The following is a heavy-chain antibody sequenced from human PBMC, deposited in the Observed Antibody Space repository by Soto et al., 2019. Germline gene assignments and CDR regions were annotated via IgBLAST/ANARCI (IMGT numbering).Heavy chain of an antibody. J-gene: IGHJ4*02. D-gene: IGHD3-3*01. CDR2: ISAEGGAT. V-gene: IGHV3-23*01. Sequence: GGSLRLSCAASGFTFSTYAMTWFRQAPGKGLEWVSAISAEGGATFHADSVKGRFTISRDNSRNTLYLQMNSLRVEDTAVYFCTKLEMSASVYWGQGTQVTVSS. CDR1: GFTFSTYA. CDR3: TKLEMSASVY.